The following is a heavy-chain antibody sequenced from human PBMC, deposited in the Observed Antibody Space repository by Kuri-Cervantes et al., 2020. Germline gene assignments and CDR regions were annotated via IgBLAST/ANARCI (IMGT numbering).Heavy chain of an antibody. Sequence: GGSLRLSCAASGFTFSSYGMHWVRQAPGKGLEWVAVIWYDGSNKYYADSVKGRFTISRDNSKNTLYLQMNSLRAEDTAVYYCAKVQVGATLWDAFDIWGQGTMVTVSS. D-gene: IGHD1-26*01. CDR2: IWYDGSNK. V-gene: IGHV3-30*02. CDR1: GFTFSSYG. CDR3: AKVQVGATLWDAFDI. J-gene: IGHJ3*02.